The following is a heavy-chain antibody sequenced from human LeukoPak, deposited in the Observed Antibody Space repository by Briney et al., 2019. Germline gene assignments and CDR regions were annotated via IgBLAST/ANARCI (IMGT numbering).Heavy chain of an antibody. V-gene: IGHV4-39*01. CDR2: IYYSGST. D-gene: IGHD3-3*01. Sequence: SETLSLTCTVSGGSISSSSYYWGWIRQPPGKGLEWIGSIYYSGSTYYNPSLKSRVTISVDTSKNQFSLKLSSVTAADTAVYYCARLQSGLRFLELLSSYYFDYWGQGTLVTVSS. CDR3: ARLQSGLRFLELLSSYYFDY. J-gene: IGHJ4*02. CDR1: GGSISSSSYY.